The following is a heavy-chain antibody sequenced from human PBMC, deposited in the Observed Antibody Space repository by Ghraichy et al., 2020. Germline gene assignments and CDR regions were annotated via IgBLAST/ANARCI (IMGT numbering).Heavy chain of an antibody. Sequence: SETLSLTCAVSGGSISSNNWWSWVRQPPGKGLEWIGEIYHSGSTNYNPPLKSRATISIDKSKNQFSLKLISVTAADTAVYYCARGTLGLGRGDLDNWGRGTLVTVSS. CDR1: GGSISSNNW. CDR2: IYHSGST. J-gene: IGHJ4*02. D-gene: IGHD7-27*01. CDR3: ARGTLGLGRGDLDN. V-gene: IGHV4-4*02.